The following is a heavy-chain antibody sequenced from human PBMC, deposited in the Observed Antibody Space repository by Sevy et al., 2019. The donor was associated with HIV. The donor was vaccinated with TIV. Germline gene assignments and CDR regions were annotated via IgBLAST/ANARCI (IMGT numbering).Heavy chain of an antibody. CDR2: IWYDGSNK. Sequence: GGSLRLSCAASGFTFYGYGMHWVRQAPGKGLEWVAAIWYDGSNKYYADSVKGRFTISRDNSKNTLYLQMNSLRPEDTAVFYGARDGTYYYGWCSYYLDYWGQGTLVTVSS. J-gene: IGHJ4*02. CDR1: GFTFYGYG. V-gene: IGHV3-33*01. CDR3: ARDGTYYYGWCSYYLDY. D-gene: IGHD3-10*01.